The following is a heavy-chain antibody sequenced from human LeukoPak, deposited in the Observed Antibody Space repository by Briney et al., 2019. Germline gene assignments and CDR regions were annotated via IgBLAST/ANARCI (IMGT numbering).Heavy chain of an antibody. J-gene: IGHJ6*03. Sequence: PSETLSLTCAVSGYSISSGYYWGWIRQPPGKGLEWIGSNYHSGSTYYNPSLKSRVTISVDTSKNQFSLKLSSVTAADTAVYYCARGIAAAGRYYYYYMDVWGKGTTVTVSS. V-gene: IGHV4-38-2*01. CDR3: ARGIAAAGRYYYYYMDV. CDR1: GYSISSGYY. CDR2: NYHSGST. D-gene: IGHD6-13*01.